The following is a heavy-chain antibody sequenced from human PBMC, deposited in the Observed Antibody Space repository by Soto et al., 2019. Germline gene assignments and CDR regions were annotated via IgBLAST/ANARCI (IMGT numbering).Heavy chain of an antibody. CDR3: ARTEEHSSGYNYGMDV. CDR2: ISAYNGNT. CDR1: GYTFTSYG. Sequence: QGQLVQSGAEVKKPGASVKVSCKASGYTFTSYGISWVRQAPGQGLEWMGWISAYNGNTNYAQKRQGRVTMTTDTSTSTAYMELRSLRADDTAVYDCARTEEHSSGYNYGMDVWGQGTTVTVSS. D-gene: IGHD3-22*01. J-gene: IGHJ6*02. V-gene: IGHV1-18*01.